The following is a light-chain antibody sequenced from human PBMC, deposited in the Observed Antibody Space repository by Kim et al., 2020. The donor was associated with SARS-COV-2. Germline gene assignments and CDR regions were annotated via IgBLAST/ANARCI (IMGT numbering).Light chain of an antibody. Sequence: DIQMTQSPSSVSASVGDRVTVTCRASQGISSWLACYQQKPGKAPKLLIYAASSLQSEVPSRFSGSGSGTDITLTISSLQPEDFANYYCQQGKSVPLTFGGGTKLEI. J-gene: IGKJ4*01. V-gene: IGKV1D-12*01. CDR2: AAS. CDR1: QGISSW. CDR3: QQGKSVPLT.